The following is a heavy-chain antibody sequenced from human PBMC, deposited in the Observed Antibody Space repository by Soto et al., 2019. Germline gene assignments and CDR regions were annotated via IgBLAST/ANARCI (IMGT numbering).Heavy chain of an antibody. J-gene: IGHJ3*02. CDR3: AGPYGDYELGI. D-gene: IGHD4-17*01. CDR2: INAYNGKT. CDR1: SYAFGSYG. V-gene: IGHV1-18*01. Sequence: ASVKVSCKASSYAFGSYGMSWVRQAPGQGLEWMGLINAYNGKTSYVQKFQGRVTMTRDTSTSTVYMELSSLRSEDTAVYYCAGPYGDYELGIWGQGTMVTVSS.